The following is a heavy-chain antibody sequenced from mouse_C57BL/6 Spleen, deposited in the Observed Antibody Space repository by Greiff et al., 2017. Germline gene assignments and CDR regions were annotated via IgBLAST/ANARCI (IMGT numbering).Heavy chain of an antibody. Sequence: VKLQESGPELVKPGASVKISCKASGYTFTDYYINWVKQRPGQGLEWIGWIFPGSGSTYYNEKFKGKATLTVDKSSSTAYMLLSSLTSEDSAVYFCARNYDYDDGLDDWGQGTTLTVSS. CDR2: IFPGSGST. D-gene: IGHD2-4*01. V-gene: IGHV1-75*01. CDR1: GYTFTDYY. CDR3: ARNYDYDDGLDD. J-gene: IGHJ2*01.